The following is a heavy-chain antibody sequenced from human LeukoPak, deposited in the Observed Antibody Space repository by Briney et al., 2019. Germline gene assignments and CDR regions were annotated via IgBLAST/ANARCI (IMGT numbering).Heavy chain of an antibody. Sequence: EASVKVSCKASGYTFTSYGISWVRQAPGQGLEWMGWISTYNGNTNYAQNLQGRVTMTTDTSTSTAYMELRSLRSDDTAVYFCARAASGSGWYGGDYWGQGTLVTVSS. J-gene: IGHJ4*02. CDR2: ISTYNGNT. D-gene: IGHD6-19*01. CDR3: ARAASGSGWYGGDY. CDR1: GYTFTSYG. V-gene: IGHV1-18*04.